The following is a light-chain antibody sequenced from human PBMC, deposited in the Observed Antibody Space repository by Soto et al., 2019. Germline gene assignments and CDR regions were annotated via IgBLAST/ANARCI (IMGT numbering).Light chain of an antibody. CDR3: QSYDSSLSVLYV. V-gene: IGLV1-40*01. CDR1: SSNIGAGYE. J-gene: IGLJ1*01. Sequence: QSVLTQPPSVSGAPGQRVTISCTGSSSNIGAGYEVHWFQQLPGTAPKLLIYGNTNRPSGVPDRFSGSKSDTSASLAITGLQLEDEADYYCQSYDSSLSVLYVFGTGTKVTVL. CDR2: GNT.